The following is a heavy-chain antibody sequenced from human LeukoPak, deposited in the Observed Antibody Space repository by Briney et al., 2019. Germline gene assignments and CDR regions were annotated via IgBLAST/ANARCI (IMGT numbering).Heavy chain of an antibody. J-gene: IGHJ5*02. V-gene: IGHV4-38-2*01. Sequence: PSETLSLTCAVSGYSIISGYYWSWIRQPPGKGLEWIGSIYHSGSTYYNPSLKSRVTISVDTSKNQFSLKLSSVTAADTAVYYCARVPFIAAAGTNWFDPWGQGTLVAVSS. CDR3: ARVPFIAAAGTNWFDP. D-gene: IGHD6-13*01. CDR2: IYHSGST. CDR1: GYSIISGYY.